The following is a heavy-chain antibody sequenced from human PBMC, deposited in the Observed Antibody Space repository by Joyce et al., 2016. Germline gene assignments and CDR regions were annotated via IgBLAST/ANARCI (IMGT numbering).Heavy chain of an antibody. Sequence: EVQLVESGGGLVQPGTSLRLSCAASGFTFTNHWMDWVRQAQGKGLEWVANINQDGSGDYYGGSVKGRFTISRDNAKNSVSLQMNSLRGEDTAVYYCARNRGFFAFDFWGQGTMVTVS. CDR2: INQDGSGD. J-gene: IGHJ3*01. D-gene: IGHD5-12*01. CDR1: GFTFTNHW. CDR3: ARNRGFFAFDF. V-gene: IGHV3-7*04.